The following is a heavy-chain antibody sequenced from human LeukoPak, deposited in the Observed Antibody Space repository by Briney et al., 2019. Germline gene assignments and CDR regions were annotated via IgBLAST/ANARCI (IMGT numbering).Heavy chain of an antibody. Sequence: GGSLRLSCAASGFTVSSNYMSWVRQAPGKGLEWVSVIYSGGSTYYADSVKGRFTISRDNSKNTLYLQMNSLRAEDTAVYYCAKEGSSDRPLDYWGQGTLVTVSS. CDR2: IYSGGST. J-gene: IGHJ4*02. CDR3: AKEGSSDRPLDY. CDR1: GFTVSSNY. V-gene: IGHV3-53*01. D-gene: IGHD6-13*01.